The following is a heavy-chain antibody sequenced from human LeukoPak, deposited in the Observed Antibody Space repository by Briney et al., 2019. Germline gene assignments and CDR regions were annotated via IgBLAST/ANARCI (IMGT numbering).Heavy chain of an antibody. CDR3: AREMATITRGMDV. D-gene: IGHD5-24*01. CDR2: INPRGGST. CDR1: GYTFTSYY. Sequence: ASVKVSCKASGYTFTSYYMDWVRQAPGQGLESMGIINPRGGSTSYAQKFQGRVTMTRDTSTSTVYMELSSLRSEDTAVYYCAREMATITRGMDVWGQGTTVTVSS. V-gene: IGHV1-46*01. J-gene: IGHJ6*02.